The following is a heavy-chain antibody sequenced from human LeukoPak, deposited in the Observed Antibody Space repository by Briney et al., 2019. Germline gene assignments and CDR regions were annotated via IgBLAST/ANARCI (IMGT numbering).Heavy chain of an antibody. CDR2: IIPIFGTA. V-gene: IGHV1-69*13. Sequence: GASVKVSCKASGGTFSSYAISWVRQAPGQGLEWMGGIIPIFGTANYAQKFQGRVTITADESTSTAYMELSSLRSEDTAVYYCARERDCSSTSCYRPGDDAFDIWGQGTMVTVSS. J-gene: IGHJ3*02. CDR3: ARERDCSSTSCYRPGDDAFDI. CDR1: GGTFSSYA. D-gene: IGHD2-2*02.